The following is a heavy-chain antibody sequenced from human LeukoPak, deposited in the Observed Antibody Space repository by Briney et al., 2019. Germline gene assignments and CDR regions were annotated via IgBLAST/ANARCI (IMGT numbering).Heavy chain of an antibody. V-gene: IGHV4-4*07. CDR1: GGSISSYY. CDR2: IYTSGST. D-gene: IGHD6-13*01. J-gene: IGHJ4*02. Sequence: RASETLSLTCTVSGGSISSYYWGWIRQPAGKGLEWIGRIYTSGSTNYNPSRKSRVTMSVVTSKNQFSLKLSSVTAADTAVYYCARGAAGDPFDYWGQGTLVTVSS. CDR3: ARGAAGDPFDY.